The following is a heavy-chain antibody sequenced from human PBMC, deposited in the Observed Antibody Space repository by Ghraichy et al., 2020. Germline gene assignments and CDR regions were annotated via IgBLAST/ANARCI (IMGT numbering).Heavy chain of an antibody. CDR1: GGSISSYY. Sequence: SETLSLTCTVSGGSISSYYWSWIRQPPGKGLEWIGYIYYSGSTNYNPSLKRRVTISVDTSKNQFSLKLSSVTAADTAVYYCARAWDGDFGLDYWGQGTLVTVSS. CDR3: ARAWDGDFGLDY. V-gene: IGHV4-59*01. J-gene: IGHJ4*02. CDR2: IYYSGST. D-gene: IGHD4-17*01.